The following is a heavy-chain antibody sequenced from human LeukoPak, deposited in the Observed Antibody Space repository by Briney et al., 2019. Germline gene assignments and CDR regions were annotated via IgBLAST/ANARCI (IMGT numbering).Heavy chain of an antibody. CDR2: IIPIFGTA. Sequence: ASVKVSCKASGGTFSSYAISWVRQAPGQGLGWMGGIIPIFGTANYAQKFQGRVTITADKSTSTAYMELSSLRSEDTAVYYCAVCSGGSCYNYYYYYMDVWGKGTTVTVSS. CDR1: GGTFSSYA. D-gene: IGHD2-15*01. V-gene: IGHV1-69*06. CDR3: AVCSGGSCYNYYYYYMDV. J-gene: IGHJ6*03.